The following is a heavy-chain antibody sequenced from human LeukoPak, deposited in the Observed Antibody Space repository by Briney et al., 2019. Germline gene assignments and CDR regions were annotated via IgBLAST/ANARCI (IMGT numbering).Heavy chain of an antibody. J-gene: IGHJ4*02. Sequence: SETLSLTCVVSGYAISSGHYWGWIRQSPGKGLEWIGSFYAGGSIYYNPSLKSRVTIVEDTSRNQFSLKMTSVTAADRAVYYCTREVVEVPTAVIDYWGQGALVTVSS. CDR3: TREVVEVPTAVIDY. D-gene: IGHD1-26*01. CDR2: FYAGGSI. CDR1: GYAISSGHY. V-gene: IGHV4-38-2*02.